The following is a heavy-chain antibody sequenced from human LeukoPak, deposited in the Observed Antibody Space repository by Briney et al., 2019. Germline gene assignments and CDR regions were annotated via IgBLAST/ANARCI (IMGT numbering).Heavy chain of an antibody. CDR3: ARVPLDYGSGKYNFDY. CDR2: INHSGST. J-gene: IGHJ4*02. D-gene: IGHD3-10*01. V-gene: IGHV4-34*01. CDR1: GGPFSGYY. Sequence: PSETLSLTCAVYGGPFSGYYWSWIRQPPGKGLEWIGEINHSGSTNYNPSLKSRVTISVDTSKNQFSLKLSSVTAADTAVYYCARVPLDYGSGKYNFDYWGQGTLVTVSS.